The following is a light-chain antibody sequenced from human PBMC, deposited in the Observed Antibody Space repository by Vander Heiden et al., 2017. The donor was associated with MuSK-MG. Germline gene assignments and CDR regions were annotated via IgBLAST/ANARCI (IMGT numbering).Light chain of an antibody. J-gene: IGLJ2*01. CDR3: SSYTSSSTVV. CDR2: DVS. V-gene: IGLV2-14*01. Sequence: QSALTQPASVSGSPGQSITISCTGTSSDVGGYNYVSWYQQHPGKAPKRMSYDVSNRPSGVSNRFSGSKSGNTASLTISGLQAEDEAYYYCSSYTSSSTVVFGGGTKVTVL. CDR1: SSDVGGYNY.